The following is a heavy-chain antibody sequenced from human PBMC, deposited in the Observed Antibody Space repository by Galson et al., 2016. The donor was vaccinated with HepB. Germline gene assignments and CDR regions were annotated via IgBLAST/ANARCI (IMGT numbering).Heavy chain of an antibody. J-gene: IGHJ4*02. CDR2: ISYDGSNK. CDR3: AKDKWVGSGWSWYYFDY. CDR1: GFTFSSYG. V-gene: IGHV3-30*18. Sequence: SLRLSCAASGFTFSSYGMHWVRQAPGKGLEWVAVISYDGSNKYYADSVKSRFTISRDNSKNTLYLQMNSLRAEDTAVYYCAKDKWVGSGWSWYYFDYWGQGTLVTVSS. D-gene: IGHD6-19*01.